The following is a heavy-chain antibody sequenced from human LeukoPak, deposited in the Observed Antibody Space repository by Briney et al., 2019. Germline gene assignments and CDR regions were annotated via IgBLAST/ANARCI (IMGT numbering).Heavy chain of an antibody. Sequence: PSETLSLTCTVSGGSISSGSYYWSWIRQPAGKGLEWIGRIYTSGSTNYNPSLKSRVTISVDTSKNQFSLKLSSVTAADTAVYYCARDNWQLALDYWGQGTLVTVSS. D-gene: IGHD6-6*01. CDR1: GGSISSGSYY. CDR2: IYTSGST. V-gene: IGHV4-61*02. CDR3: ARDNWQLALDY. J-gene: IGHJ4*02.